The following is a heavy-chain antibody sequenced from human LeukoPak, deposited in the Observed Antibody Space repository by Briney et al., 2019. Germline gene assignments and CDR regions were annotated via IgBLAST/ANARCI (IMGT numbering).Heavy chain of an antibody. CDR3: ARDSGEGKEQQLVLKH. CDR2: IIPIFGTA. J-gene: IGHJ1*01. D-gene: IGHD6-13*01. V-gene: IGHV1-69*06. CDR1: GGTVSSYA. Sequence: SVKVSCKASGGTVSSYAISWVRQAPGQGLEWMGGIIPIFGTANYAQKFQGRVTITADKSTSTAYMELSSLRSEDTAVYYCARDSGEGKEQQLVLKHWGQGTLVTVSS.